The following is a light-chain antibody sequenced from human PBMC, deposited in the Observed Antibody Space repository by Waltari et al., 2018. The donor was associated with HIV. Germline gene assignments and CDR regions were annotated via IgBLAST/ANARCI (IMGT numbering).Light chain of an antibody. J-gene: IGLJ3*02. V-gene: IGLV2-11*01. Sequence: QSALTQPRSVSGSPGQSVTISCTGTSSDVGGYNHVSWYQQHPGKAPQLMIYDISKRPSGVPDRFAGSKSGNTASLTISGLQAEDEADYYCCSYAGSYTFGVFGGGTKLTVL. CDR3: CSYAGSYTFGV. CDR1: SSDVGGYNH. CDR2: DIS.